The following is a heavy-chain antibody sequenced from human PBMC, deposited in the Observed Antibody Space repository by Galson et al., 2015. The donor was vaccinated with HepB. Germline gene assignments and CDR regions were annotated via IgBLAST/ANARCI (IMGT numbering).Heavy chain of an antibody. J-gene: IGHJ6*02. D-gene: IGHD2-21*02. Sequence: QSGAEVKKPGESLKISCKGSGYSFTSYWIGWVRQMPGKGLEWMGIIYPGDSDTRYSPSFQGQVTISADKSISTAYLQWSSLKASDTAMYYCARHGPYCGGDCYPDPYYYYGMDVWGQGTTVTVSS. V-gene: IGHV5-51*01. CDR3: ARHGPYCGGDCYPDPYYYYGMDV. CDR2: IYPGDSDT. CDR1: GYSFTSYW.